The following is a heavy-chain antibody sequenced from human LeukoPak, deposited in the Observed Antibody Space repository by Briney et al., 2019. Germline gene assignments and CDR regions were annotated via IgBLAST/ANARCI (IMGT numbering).Heavy chain of an antibody. CDR3: ARRWKGSPGFDP. J-gene: IGHJ5*02. Sequence: PSETLSLTCTVSGGSISSSRYYWGWIRQPPGKGLEWIASIYYSGTAYYNPSLKSRVTISVDTSKNQFSLKLSSVTAADTAVYYCARRWKGSPGFDPWGQGTLVTVSS. CDR2: IYYSGTA. CDR1: GGSISSSRYY. D-gene: IGHD1-26*01. V-gene: IGHV4-39*07.